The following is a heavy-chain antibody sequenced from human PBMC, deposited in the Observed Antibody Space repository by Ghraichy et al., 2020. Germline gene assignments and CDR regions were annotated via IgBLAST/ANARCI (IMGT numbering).Heavy chain of an antibody. CDR1: GGPIRSGDYY. CDR3: ARVSVEDRPDY. CDR2: IYHSGTA. Sequence: SETLSLTCTVSGGPIRSGDYYWSWIRQPPGKGLEWIGYIYHSGTAYYNPSLKSRVTMSVDTSKNHFSLKLSSVTAADTAGYYCARVSVEDRPDYWGQGNLVTVSS. V-gene: IGHV4-30-4*01. J-gene: IGHJ4*02.